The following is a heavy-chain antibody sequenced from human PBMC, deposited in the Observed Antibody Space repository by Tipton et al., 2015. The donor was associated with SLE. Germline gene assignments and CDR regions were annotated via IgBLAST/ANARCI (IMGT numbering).Heavy chain of an antibody. CDR1: GGSISSHY. D-gene: IGHD1-1*01. J-gene: IGHJ3*02. CDR2: IYYRGST. V-gene: IGHV4-59*11. Sequence: TLSLTCTVSGGSISSHYWSWIRQPPGKGLEWIGYIYYRGSTNYNPSLKSRVTISVDTSKNQFSLKLSSVTAADTAVYYCARDLEAFDIWGQGTMVTVSS. CDR3: ARDLEAFDI.